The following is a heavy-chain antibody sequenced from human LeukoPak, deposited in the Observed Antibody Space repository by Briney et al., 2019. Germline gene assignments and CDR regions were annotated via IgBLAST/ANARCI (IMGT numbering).Heavy chain of an antibody. D-gene: IGHD5-24*01. J-gene: IGHJ4*02. Sequence: SETLSLTCAVYGGSFSGYYWTWIRQAPGKGLEWIGSIYYSGSTYYNPSLKSRVTISVDTSKNQFSLKLSSVTAADTAVYYCARLGRDGYKVPDYWGQGTLVTVSS. CDR2: IYYSGST. CDR3: ARLGRDGYKVPDY. V-gene: IGHV4-34*01. CDR1: GGSFSGYY.